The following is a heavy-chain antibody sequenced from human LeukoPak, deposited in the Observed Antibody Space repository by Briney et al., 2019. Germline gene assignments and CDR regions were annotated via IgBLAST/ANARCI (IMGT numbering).Heavy chain of an antibody. Sequence: SETLSLTCAVYGGSFSDYYWSWFRQPPGKGLEWIGEINHSGSINYNPSLKSRVTISVDTSKNQFSLKLSSVTAADTAVYYCARLHYGSGSYYYWGQGTLVTVSS. CDR3: ARLHYGSGSYYY. V-gene: IGHV4-34*01. J-gene: IGHJ4*02. CDR1: GGSFSDYY. D-gene: IGHD3-10*01. CDR2: INHSGSI.